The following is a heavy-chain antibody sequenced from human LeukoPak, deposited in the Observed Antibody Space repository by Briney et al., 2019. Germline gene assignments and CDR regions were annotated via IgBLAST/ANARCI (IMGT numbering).Heavy chain of an antibody. D-gene: IGHD3-10*01. CDR1: GGSISSSSYY. CDR2: IYYSGST. J-gene: IGHJ5*02. Sequence: PSETLSLTCTVSGGSISSSSYYWGWIRQPPGKGLEWIGSIYYSGSTYYNPSLKSRVTISVDTSKNQFSLKLSSVTAADTAVYYCARLGERYYYGSGSSTAEYNWFDPWGQGTLVTVSS. CDR3: ARLGERYYYGSGSSTAEYNWFDP. V-gene: IGHV4-39*07.